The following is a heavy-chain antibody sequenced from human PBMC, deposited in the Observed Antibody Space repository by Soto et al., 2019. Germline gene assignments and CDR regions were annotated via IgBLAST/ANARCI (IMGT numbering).Heavy chain of an antibody. D-gene: IGHD2-15*01. Sequence: SETLSLTCAVSGYSISSGYYWGWIRQPPGKGLEWIGTIYHSGSTYYNPSLKSRVTISVDTSKNQFSLKVNSVTAADTAVYYCARALYCSGGSCSPLRGMDVWGLGTTVTV. CDR1: GYSISSGYY. CDR3: ARALYCSGGSCSPLRGMDV. V-gene: IGHV4-38-2*01. J-gene: IGHJ6*02. CDR2: IYHSGST.